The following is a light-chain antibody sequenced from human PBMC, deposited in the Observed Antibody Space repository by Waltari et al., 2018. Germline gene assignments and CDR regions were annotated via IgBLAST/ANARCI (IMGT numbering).Light chain of an antibody. J-gene: IGLJ2*01. CDR2: GKN. V-gene: IGLV3-19*01. CDR1: SLRSYY. Sequence: SSELTQDPAVSVALGQTVRITCPGDSLRSYYASWYQQKPGQAPVLVIYGKNNRPSGIPDRFSGSSSGNTASLTITGAQAEDEADYYCNYRDSSGNHLVFGGGTKLTVL. CDR3: NYRDSSGNHLV.